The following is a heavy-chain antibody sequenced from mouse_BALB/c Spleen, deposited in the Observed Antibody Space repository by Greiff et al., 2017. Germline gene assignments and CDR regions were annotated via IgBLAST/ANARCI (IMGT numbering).Heavy chain of an antibody. Sequence: EVQRVESGPGLVKPSQSLSLTCTVTGYSITSDYAWNWIRQFPGNKLEWMGYISYSGSTSYNPSLKSRISITRDTSKNQFFLQLNSVTTEDTATYYCARAITTVVATPYYFDYWGQGTTLTVSS. CDR3: ARAITTVVATPYYFDY. J-gene: IGHJ2*01. CDR1: GYSITSDYA. V-gene: IGHV3-2*02. CDR2: ISYSGST. D-gene: IGHD1-1*01.